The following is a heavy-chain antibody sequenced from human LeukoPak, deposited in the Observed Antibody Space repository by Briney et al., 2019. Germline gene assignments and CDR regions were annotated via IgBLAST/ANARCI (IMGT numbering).Heavy chain of an antibody. CDR1: GFTFDNYA. D-gene: IGHD3-3*01. CDR2: VSGSGGST. Sequence: GGSLRLSCAASGFTFDNYAMSWVRQAPGKGLEWVSAVSGSGGSTYYADSVKGRFIISRDNSKNTLFLQLNSLRAEDTAVFYCAKAGVRFLEWSRGFDYWVQGTLVTVSS. J-gene: IGHJ4*02. V-gene: IGHV3-23*01. CDR3: AKAGVRFLEWSRGFDY.